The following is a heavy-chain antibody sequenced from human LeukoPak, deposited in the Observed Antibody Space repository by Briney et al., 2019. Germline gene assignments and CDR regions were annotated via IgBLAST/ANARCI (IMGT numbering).Heavy chain of an antibody. CDR3: ARTGRPYYDFWSGYHSPFDY. CDR1: GGTFSSYA. J-gene: IGHJ4*02. CDR2: IIPIFGTA. V-gene: IGHV1-69*01. Sequence: GASVKVSCKASGGTFSSYAISWVRQAPGQGLEWMGGIIPIFGTANYAQKFQGRVTITADESTSTAYMKLSSLRSEDTAVYYCARTGRPYYDFWSGYHSPFDYWGQGTLVTVSS. D-gene: IGHD3-3*01.